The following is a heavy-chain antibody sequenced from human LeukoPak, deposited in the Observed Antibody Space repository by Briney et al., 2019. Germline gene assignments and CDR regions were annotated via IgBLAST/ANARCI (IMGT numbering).Heavy chain of an antibody. V-gene: IGHV3-7*05. CDR2: INQGGSEK. CDR3: VRDGSGYDY. CDR1: GFTFSNYW. J-gene: IGHJ4*02. D-gene: IGHD6-19*01. Sequence: PGGSLRLSCAASGFTFSNYWMSWVRQAPGKGLELVANINQGGSEKYYLNSVKGRFTISRDNAKNALYLQMNSLRTDDTAIYYCVRDGSGYDYWGQGTLVTVSS.